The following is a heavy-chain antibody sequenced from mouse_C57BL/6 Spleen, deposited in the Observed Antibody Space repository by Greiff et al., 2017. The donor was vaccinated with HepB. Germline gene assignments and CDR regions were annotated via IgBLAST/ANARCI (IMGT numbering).Heavy chain of an antibody. V-gene: IGHV1-50*01. J-gene: IGHJ3*01. D-gene: IGHD3-3*01. CDR2: IDPSDSYT. Sequence: QVQLQQPGAELVKPGASVKLSCKASGYTFTSYWMQWVKQRPGQGLEWIGEIDPSDSYTNYNQKFKGKATLTVDTSSSTAYMQLSSLTSEDSAVYYCARTSSYLRGWFAYWGQGTLVTVSA. CDR1: GYTFTSYW. CDR3: ARTSSYLRGWFAY.